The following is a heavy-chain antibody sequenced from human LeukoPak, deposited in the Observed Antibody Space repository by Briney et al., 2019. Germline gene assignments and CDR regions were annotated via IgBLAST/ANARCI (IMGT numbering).Heavy chain of an antibody. V-gene: IGHV3-9*03. Sequence: GGSLRLSCAASGFTFDDYAMHWVRQAPGKGLEWVPRIRWVSGSIGYAESVKGRLTISRDNAKNSLYMQMNSLRAEDMALYYCAKSVIQNSYQGTYYMDVWGKGTTVTVSS. J-gene: IGHJ6*03. CDR3: AKSVIQNSYQGTYYMDV. D-gene: IGHD3-16*02. CDR2: IRWVSGSI. CDR1: GFTFDDYA.